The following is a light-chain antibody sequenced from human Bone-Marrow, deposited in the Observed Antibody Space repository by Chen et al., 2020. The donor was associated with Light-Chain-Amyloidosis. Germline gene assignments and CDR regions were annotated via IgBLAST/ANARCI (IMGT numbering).Light chain of an antibody. Sequence: QSALTQPASVSGSPGQSITISCTGTSSDVGGDNHVSWYQQHPDKAPKLMIYEVTHRPSWVPARFSGSKSDNTASLTISGLQTEDEADYFCSSYTITNTLVFGSGTRVTVL. J-gene: IGLJ1*01. CDR1: SSDVGGDNH. V-gene: IGLV2-14*01. CDR2: EVT. CDR3: SSYTITNTLV.